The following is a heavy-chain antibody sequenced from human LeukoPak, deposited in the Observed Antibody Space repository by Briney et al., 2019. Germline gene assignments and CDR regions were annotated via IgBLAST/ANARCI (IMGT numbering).Heavy chain of an antibody. J-gene: IGHJ4*02. CDR2: IYYSGST. CDR1: GGSISSSSYY. CDR3: ARDLAVAGTSSLDY. D-gene: IGHD6-19*01. Sequence: SETLSLTCTVSGGSISSSSYYWGWIRQPPGKGLEWIGSIYYSGSTYYNPSLRSRVTISLDTSKNQFSLDLSSVTAADTAVYYCARDLAVAGTSSLDYWGQGTLVTVSS. V-gene: IGHV4-39*01.